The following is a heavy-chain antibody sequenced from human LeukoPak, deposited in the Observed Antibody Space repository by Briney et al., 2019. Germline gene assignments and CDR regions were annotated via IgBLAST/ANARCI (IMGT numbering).Heavy chain of an antibody. J-gene: IGHJ4*02. D-gene: IGHD6-19*01. CDR2: ISYDGSNK. CDR1: GFTFSSYG. Sequence: GGSLRLSCAASGFTFSSYGMHWVRQAPGKGLEWVAVISYDGSNKYYADSVKGRFTISRDNSKNTLYLQMNSLRAEDTAVYYCARGHIAVAVLLYDYWGQGTLVTVSS. V-gene: IGHV3-30*19. CDR3: ARGHIAVAVLLYDY.